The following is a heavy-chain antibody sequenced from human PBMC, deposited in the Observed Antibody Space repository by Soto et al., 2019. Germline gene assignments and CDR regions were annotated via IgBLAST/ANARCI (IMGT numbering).Heavy chain of an antibody. J-gene: IGHJ4*02. Sequence: PGGSLRLSCAASGFTFRSYSMNWVRQAPGKGLEWVSYISISSRTIYYADSVKGRFTISRDNSKNTLYLQLNSLRTEDTAVYYCAKDIVKYTYGACDYWGQGVLVTVSS. CDR1: GFTFRSYS. CDR2: ISISSRTI. D-gene: IGHD5-18*01. V-gene: IGHV3-48*01. CDR3: AKDIVKYTYGACDY.